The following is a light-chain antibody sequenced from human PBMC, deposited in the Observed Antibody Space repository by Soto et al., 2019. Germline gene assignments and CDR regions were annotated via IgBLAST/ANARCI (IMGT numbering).Light chain of an antibody. CDR3: QQYDNYAWT. CDR1: QDISNY. CDR2: DAS. Sequence: DIQMPQSPSSLSASVGDRVTITCQASQDISNYLNWYQQKPGKAPKLLIYDASSLEGGVPSRFSGSGSGTEFTLTITSLQPDDFATYYCQQYDNYAWTFGQGTK. V-gene: IGKV1-33*01. J-gene: IGKJ1*01.